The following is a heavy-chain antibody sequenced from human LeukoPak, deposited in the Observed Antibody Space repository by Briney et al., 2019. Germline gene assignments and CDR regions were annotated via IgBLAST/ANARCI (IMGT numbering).Heavy chain of an antibody. CDR3: ARSLNVLRFLEWLSGGFDY. CDR2: INPNSGGT. V-gene: IGHV1-2*02. Sequence: ASVKVSCKASGYTFTCYYMHWVRQAPGQGLEWRGWINPNSGGTNYAQKFQGRVTMTRDTSISTAYMELSRLRSDDTAVYYCARSLNVLRFLEWLSGGFDYWGQGTLVTVSS. D-gene: IGHD3-3*01. CDR1: GYTFTCYY. J-gene: IGHJ4*02.